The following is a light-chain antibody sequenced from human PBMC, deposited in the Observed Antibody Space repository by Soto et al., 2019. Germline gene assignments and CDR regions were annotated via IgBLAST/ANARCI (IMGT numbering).Light chain of an antibody. V-gene: IGKV1-39*01. CDR3: QQSYSTPPT. Sequence: DIQMTQSPSSLSASVGDRVTITCRASQSISSYLNWYQQKPGKAPKLLIYAASSLQSGVPSRFSGRGSVTDFTLTISSLQPEDSATYYCQQSYSTPPTFGQGTRLEI. CDR2: AAS. J-gene: IGKJ5*01. CDR1: QSISSY.